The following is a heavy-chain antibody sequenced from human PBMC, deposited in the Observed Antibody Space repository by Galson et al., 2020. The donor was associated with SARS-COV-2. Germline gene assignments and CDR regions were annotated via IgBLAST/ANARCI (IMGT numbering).Heavy chain of an antibody. CDR3: TKCQQVFWFGEGGASDY. J-gene: IGHJ4*02. V-gene: IGHV3-30*18. Sequence: GGSLRLSCAASGFSFNNYGMQWVRQAPGKGLEWVAVISYEGSIKSYADSLNGRFTISRDNAKNTLYLQMNSLMPEDTAVYYCTKCQQVFWFGEGGASDYWGQGTLVTVSS. D-gene: IGHD3-10*01. CDR2: ISYEGSIK. CDR1: GFSFNNYG.